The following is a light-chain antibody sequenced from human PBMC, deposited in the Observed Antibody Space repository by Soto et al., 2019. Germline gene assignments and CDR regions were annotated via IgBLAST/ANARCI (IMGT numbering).Light chain of an antibody. CDR1: QSVSSSY. V-gene: IGKV3-20*01. J-gene: IGKJ4*01. CDR2: STF. CDR3: XXXXTXPLT. Sequence: EIVLTQSPGTLSLSPGERATLSCRSSQSVSSSYLAWYQQKPGQAPRLLIFSTFRRATGIPDRFSGSGSGTDFTLTIGRLEPEDFAVYXXXXXXTXPLTFGGGTKVDIK.